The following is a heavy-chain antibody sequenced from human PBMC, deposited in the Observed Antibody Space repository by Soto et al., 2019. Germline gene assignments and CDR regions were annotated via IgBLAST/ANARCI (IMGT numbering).Heavy chain of an antibody. CDR1: GDSVSSSSAA. Sequence: QTLSLPCAISGDSVSSSSAAWNWVRQSPSRGLEWLGRTYYRSKWYNDYAVSMKSRITINPDTSKNQFSLQLKSVTPEDTAVYYRASMVGDTEDYWGQGTLVTVSS. D-gene: IGHD1-26*01. CDR3: ASMVGDTEDY. J-gene: IGHJ4*02. V-gene: IGHV6-1*01. CDR2: TYYRSKWYN.